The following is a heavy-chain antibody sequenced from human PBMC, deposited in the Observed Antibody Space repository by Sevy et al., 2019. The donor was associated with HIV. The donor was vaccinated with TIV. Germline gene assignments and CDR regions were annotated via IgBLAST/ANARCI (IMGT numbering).Heavy chain of an antibody. J-gene: IGHJ4*02. D-gene: IGHD3-22*01. CDR3: ARDLTYYYDSSGYGFFDY. CDR2: ISSSSSYI. V-gene: IGHV3-21*01. CDR1: GFTFSSYS. Sequence: GGSLRLSCAASGFTFSSYSMNWVRQAPGKGLEWVSSISSSSSYIYYADSVKGRFTISRDNAKNSLYLQMNSLRAEGTAVYYCARDLTYYYDSSGYGFFDYWGQGTLVTVSS.